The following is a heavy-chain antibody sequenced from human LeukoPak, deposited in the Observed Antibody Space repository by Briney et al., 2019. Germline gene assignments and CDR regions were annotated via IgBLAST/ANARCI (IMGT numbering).Heavy chain of an antibody. Sequence: SETLSLTCAVYGGSFSGYYWSWLRQPPGKGLEWIGEINHSGSTNYNPSLKSRVTISVDTSKNQFSLKLSSGTAADTAVYYCARAGGIAVAGEYYYYYGMDVWGQGTTVTVSS. J-gene: IGHJ6*02. CDR1: GGSFSGYY. V-gene: IGHV4-34*01. CDR3: ARAGGIAVAGEYYYYYGMDV. D-gene: IGHD6-19*01. CDR2: INHSGST.